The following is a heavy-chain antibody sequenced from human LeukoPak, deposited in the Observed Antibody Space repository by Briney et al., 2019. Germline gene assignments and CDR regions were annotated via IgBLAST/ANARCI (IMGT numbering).Heavy chain of an antibody. V-gene: IGHV4-30-4*01. CDR2: IYYSENT. CDR3: ARHYYDSSGYYPLYFDY. D-gene: IGHD3-22*01. J-gene: IGHJ4*02. CDR1: GGSISGGDYY. Sequence: SETLSLTCTVSGGSISGGDYYWGWIRQPPGKGLEWIGYIYYSENTYYNPSLKSRVTISVDTSKKQFSPKLSSVTAADTAVYYCARHYYDSSGYYPLYFDYWGQGTLVTVSS.